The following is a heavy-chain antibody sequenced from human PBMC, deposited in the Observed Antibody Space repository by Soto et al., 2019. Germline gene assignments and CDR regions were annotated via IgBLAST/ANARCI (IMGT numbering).Heavy chain of an antibody. J-gene: IGHJ4*02. CDR1: GCTFTSYA. Sequence: ASVKVSCKASGCTFTSYAMHWVRQAPGQRLEWMGWINAGNGNTKYSQKFQGRVTITRDTSASTAYMELSSLRSEDTAVYYCARDEGVTMTPFGYWGQGTLVTVSS. CDR2: INAGNGNT. V-gene: IGHV1-3*01. D-gene: IGHD3-22*01. CDR3: ARDEGVTMTPFGY.